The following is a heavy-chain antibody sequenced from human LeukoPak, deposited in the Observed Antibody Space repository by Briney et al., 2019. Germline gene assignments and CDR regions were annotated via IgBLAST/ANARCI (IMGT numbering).Heavy chain of an antibody. CDR3: ARAGWSSSWYGALFDY. D-gene: IGHD6-13*01. J-gene: IGHJ4*02. Sequence: GGRLRLSCAASGFTFSSYSMNWVRQAPGEALECVSSISSSSSYIYYAVSVKVRFTISRYNVKNSLYLQMDSLRAEDTAVYYCARAGWSSSWYGALFDYWGQGTLVTVSS. CDR2: ISSSSSYI. CDR1: GFTFSSYS. V-gene: IGHV3-21*01.